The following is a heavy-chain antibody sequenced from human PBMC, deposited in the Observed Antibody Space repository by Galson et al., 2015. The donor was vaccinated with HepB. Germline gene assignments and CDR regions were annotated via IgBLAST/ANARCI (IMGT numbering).Heavy chain of an antibody. D-gene: IGHD3-10*01. J-gene: IGHJ6*02. V-gene: IGHV3-48*04. CDR3: ARARYYYGSNYGMDV. CDR2: ISSSSSTI. CDR1: GFTFSSYS. Sequence: SLRLSCAASGFTFSSYSMNWVRQAPGKGLEWVSYISSSSSTIYYADSVKGRFTISRDNAKNSLYLQMNSLRAEDTAVYYCARARYYYGSNYGMDVWGQGTTVTVSS.